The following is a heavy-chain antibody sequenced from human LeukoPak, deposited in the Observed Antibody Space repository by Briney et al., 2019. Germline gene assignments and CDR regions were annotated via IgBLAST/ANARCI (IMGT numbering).Heavy chain of an antibody. CDR1: GFTFSSYA. D-gene: IGHD2-2*01. CDR3: AKEAQGCSITSCYFDS. J-gene: IGHJ4*02. CDR2: ISGSGENT. V-gene: IGHV3-23*01. Sequence: GGSLRLSCAASGFTFSSYAMSWVRQAPGKGLEWVSTISGSGENTYYADSVKGRFTISRDNSKNTLFLQMNSLRAEDTAVYYCAKEAQGCSITSCYFDSWGQGTLVTVSS.